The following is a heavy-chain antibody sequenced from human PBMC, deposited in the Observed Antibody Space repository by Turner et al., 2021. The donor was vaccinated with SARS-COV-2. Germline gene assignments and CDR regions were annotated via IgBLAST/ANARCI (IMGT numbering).Heavy chain of an antibody. J-gene: IGHJ4*02. CDR1: GGTFSSYA. CDR2: IIPILGIP. V-gene: IGHV1-69*10. D-gene: IGHD3-10*01. Sequence: QVQLVQSGAEVKKPGSSVKVSCKASGGTFSSYAITWVRQAPGQGLEWMGGIIPILGIPNYAQKFQGRVTITADKSTSTAYMELSSLRSEDTAVYYCARDHYYGPLNYWGQGTLVTVSS. CDR3: ARDHYYGPLNY.